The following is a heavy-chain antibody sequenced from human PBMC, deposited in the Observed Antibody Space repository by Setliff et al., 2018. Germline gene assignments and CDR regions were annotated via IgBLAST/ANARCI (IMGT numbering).Heavy chain of an antibody. J-gene: IGHJ4*02. Sequence: SVKVSCKTSGYPFVGYFIYWMRQAPGQGLEWMGGIIPILGIANYAQKFQGRVTITADKSTSTAYMELSSLRAEDTAVYYCARDQGSYGYRAFDFWGQGTLVTVSS. CDR1: GYPFVGYF. CDR2: IIPILGIA. V-gene: IGHV1-69*10. D-gene: IGHD5-18*01. CDR3: ARDQGSYGYRAFDF.